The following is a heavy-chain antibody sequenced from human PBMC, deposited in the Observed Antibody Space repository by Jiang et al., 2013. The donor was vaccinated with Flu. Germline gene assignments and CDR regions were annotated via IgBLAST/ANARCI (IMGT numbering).Heavy chain of an antibody. CDR2: IYYSGST. D-gene: IGHD3-22*01. CDR1: GGSVSSGSYY. CDR3: ASGWYYYDSSGYYYPYYFDY. Sequence: ELLKPSETLSLTCTVSGGSVSSGSYYWSWIRQPPGKGLEWIGYIYYSGSTNYNPSLKSRVTISVDTSKNQFSLKLSSVTAADTAVYYCASGWYYYDSSGYYYPYYFDYVGPGTLVTVSS. V-gene: IGHV4-61*01. J-gene: IGHJ4*03.